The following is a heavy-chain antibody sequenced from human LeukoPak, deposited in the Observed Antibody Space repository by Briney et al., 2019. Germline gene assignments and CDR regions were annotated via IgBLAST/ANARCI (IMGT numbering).Heavy chain of an antibody. Sequence: GGSLRLSCTTSGFTFGDHAMSWVRQAPGKGLEWVAIMSYDGNLKYYADSVKGRFSISRDNSKNKLYLQMNSLKIDDTAVYYCARGAAAGHDYWGQGSLVTVSS. J-gene: IGHJ4*02. CDR1: GFTFGDHA. CDR2: MSYDGNLK. V-gene: IGHV3-30-3*01. D-gene: IGHD6-13*01. CDR3: ARGAAAGHDY.